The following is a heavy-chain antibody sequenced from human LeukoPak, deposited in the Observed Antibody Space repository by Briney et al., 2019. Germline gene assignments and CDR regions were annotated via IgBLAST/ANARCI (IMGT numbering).Heavy chain of an antibody. CDR3: ARQGGGFWYFDL. Sequence: PSETLSLTCTVSGGSISRYYWSWIRQPPGKGLGWIWYIYYSGSTNYTPSLKSRVPISVDTSKNQFSLKLSSVTAADTAVYYCARQGGGFWYFDLWGRGTLVTVSS. J-gene: IGHJ2*01. CDR1: GGSISRYY. V-gene: IGHV4-59*08. D-gene: IGHD6-25*01. CDR2: IYYSGST.